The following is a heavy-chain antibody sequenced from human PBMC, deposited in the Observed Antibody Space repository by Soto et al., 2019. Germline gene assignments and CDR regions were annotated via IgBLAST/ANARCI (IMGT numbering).Heavy chain of an antibody. CDR3: ARGRDSSGSQSIFRFDP. Sequence: QAQLVQSGAEVKKPGSSVKVSCKASGGTFSTYAINWVRQAPGQGLEWMGGFIPIFSTPTYAQKLQGRVTITADESTSTVCMALSSLTSDDTAVYYCARGRDSSGSQSIFRFDPWGQGALVTVSS. D-gene: IGHD3-22*01. V-gene: IGHV1-69*01. CDR1: GGTFSTYA. CDR2: FIPIFSTP. J-gene: IGHJ5*02.